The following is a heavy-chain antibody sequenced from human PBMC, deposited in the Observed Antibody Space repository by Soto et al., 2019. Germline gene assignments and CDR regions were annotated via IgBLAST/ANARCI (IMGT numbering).Heavy chain of an antibody. V-gene: IGHV1-18*01. D-gene: IGHD3-16*02. CDR2: ISAYNGNT. CDR3: ARGGGYDYVWGSYRPFDY. CDR1: GYTFTSYG. J-gene: IGHJ4*02. Sequence: VQLVQSGAEVKKPGASVKVSCKASGYTFTSYGISWVRQAPGQGLEWMGWISAYNGNTNYAQKLQGRVTMTTDTSTRTTYMELGSLRADDTAVYYCARGGGYDYVWGSYRPFDYWGQGTLVTVSS.